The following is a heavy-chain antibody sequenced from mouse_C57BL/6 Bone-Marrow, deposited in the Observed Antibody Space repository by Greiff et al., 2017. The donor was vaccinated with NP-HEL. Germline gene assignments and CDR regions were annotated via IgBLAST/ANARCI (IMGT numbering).Heavy chain of an antibody. CDR2: IDPSDSYT. V-gene: IGHV1-59*01. Sequence: VQLQQPGAELVRPGTSVKLSCKASGYTFTSYWMHWVKQRPGQGLEWIGVIDPSDSYTNYNPNFKGKATLTVDTSSSTAYLQLSSLTSEDSAVYYCAPSWFAYWGQGTLVTVSA. J-gene: IGHJ3*01. CDR3: APSWFAY. CDR1: GYTFTSYW.